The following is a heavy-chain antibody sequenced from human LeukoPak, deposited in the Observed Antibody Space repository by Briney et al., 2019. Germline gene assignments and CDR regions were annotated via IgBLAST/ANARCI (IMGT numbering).Heavy chain of an antibody. Sequence: PGGSLRLSCAASGFTFSSYSMKWVRQAPGKGLEWVSSIWVSSISSSSNYIQYADSVKGRFTISRDSAKNSLYLQMNSLRVEDTAVYYCARESSGIAATDKIDFWGQGTLVTVSS. CDR1: GFTFSSYS. CDR3: ARESSGIAATDKIDF. V-gene: IGHV3-21*01. D-gene: IGHD6-13*01. CDR2: ISSSSNYI. J-gene: IGHJ4*02.